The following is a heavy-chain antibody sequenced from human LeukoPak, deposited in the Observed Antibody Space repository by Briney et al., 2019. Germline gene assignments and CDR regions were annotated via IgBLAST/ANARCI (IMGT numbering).Heavy chain of an antibody. CDR2: IKQDGSEK. CDR3: ARGGYTYTY. J-gene: IGHJ4*02. CDR1: GFTLSTYW. Sequence: GGSLRLSCAASGFTLSTYWMTWVRQTPGKGLEWVAKIKQDGSEKYYVDSVKGRFTISRDNAENSLFLQMNSLSAEDTAVYYCARGGYTYTYWGQGTVVTDSS. V-gene: IGHV3-7*05. D-gene: IGHD5-18*01.